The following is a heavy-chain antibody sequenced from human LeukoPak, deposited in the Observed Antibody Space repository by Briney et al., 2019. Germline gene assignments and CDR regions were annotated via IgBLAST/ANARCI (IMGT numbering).Heavy chain of an antibody. D-gene: IGHD3-22*01. CDR3: ASSYYYDSSGYYPLDY. J-gene: IGHJ4*02. CDR2: INHSGST. CDR1: GGSFSGYY. V-gene: IGHV4-34*01. Sequence: PSETLSLTCAVYGGSFSGYYWSWIRQSPGKGLEWIAEINHSGSTNYNPSLKSRVTISVDTSKNQFSLKLSSVTAADTAVYYCASSYYYDSSGYYPLDYWGQGTLVTVSS.